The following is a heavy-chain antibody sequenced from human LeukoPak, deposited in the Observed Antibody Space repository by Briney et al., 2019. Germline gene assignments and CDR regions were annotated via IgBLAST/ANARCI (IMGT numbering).Heavy chain of an antibody. V-gene: IGHV4-30-4*01. CDR2: IYYSGST. CDR1: GGSISSGDYY. J-gene: IGHJ5*02. CDR3: ARDLRSFGVVAWYNWFDP. Sequence: PSETLSLTCTVSGGSISSGDYYWSWIRQPPGKGLEWIGYIYYSGSTYYNPSLKSRVTISVDTSKNQFSLKLSSVTAADTAVYYCARDLRSFGVVAWYNWFDPWGQGTLVTVSS. D-gene: IGHD3-3*01.